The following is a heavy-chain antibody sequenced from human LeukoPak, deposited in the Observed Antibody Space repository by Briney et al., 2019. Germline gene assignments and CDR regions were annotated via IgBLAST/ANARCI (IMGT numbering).Heavy chain of an antibody. CDR3: ARGDSSRGYCYMDV. CDR1: GYTFTDYY. D-gene: IGHD2-21*01. CDR2: INPNSGGT. V-gene: IGHV1-2*02. Sequence: ASVKVSCKASGYTFTDYYMHWVRQAPGQGLEWMGWINPNSGGTNYAQKFQGRVTMTKDTSISTVYMELTRLRSDDTAVYYCARGDSSRGYCYMDVWGKGTTVTVSS. J-gene: IGHJ6*03.